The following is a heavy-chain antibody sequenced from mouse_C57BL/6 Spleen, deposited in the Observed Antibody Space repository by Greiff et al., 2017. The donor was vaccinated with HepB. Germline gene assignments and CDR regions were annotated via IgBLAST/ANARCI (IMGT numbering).Heavy chain of an antibody. CDR1: GYSITSGYY. J-gene: IGHJ3*01. CDR2: ISYDGSN. V-gene: IGHV3-6*01. D-gene: IGHD1-1*02. CDR3: ARGGKAWFAY. Sequence: VQLKESGPGLVKPSQSLSLTCSVTGYSITSGYYWNWIRQFPGNKLEWMGYISYDGSNNYNPSLKNRISITRDTSKNQFFLKLNSVTTEDTATYYCARGGKAWFAYWGQGTLVTVSA.